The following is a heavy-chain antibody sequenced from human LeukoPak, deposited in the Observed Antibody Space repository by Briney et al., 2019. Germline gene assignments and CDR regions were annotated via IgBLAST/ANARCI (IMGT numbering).Heavy chain of an antibody. Sequence: SETLSLTCTVSGGSISSYYWSWIRQPPGKGLEWIGYIYYSGSTNYNPSLKSRVTISVDTSKNQFSLKLSSVTAADTAVYYCARGSYGSGSYYNYWGQGTLVTVSS. CDR3: ARGSYGSGSYYNY. J-gene: IGHJ4*02. CDR2: IYYSGST. D-gene: IGHD3-10*01. V-gene: IGHV4-59*01. CDR1: GGSISSYY.